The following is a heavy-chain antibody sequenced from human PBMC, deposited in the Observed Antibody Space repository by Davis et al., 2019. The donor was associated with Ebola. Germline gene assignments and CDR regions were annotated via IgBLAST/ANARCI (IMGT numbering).Heavy chain of an antibody. V-gene: IGHV3-23*01. Sequence: GGSLRLSCAASGFPFRNYAMNWVRQAPGKGLEWASSINGRGIIIDYADSVKGRFTISRDNSKNSLSLEMNSLKAEDTAVYYCAKTNWDGDSPGILDSWGRGTLVTVSS. CDR3: AKTNWDGDSPGILDS. D-gene: IGHD7-27*01. J-gene: IGHJ4*02. CDR1: GFPFRNYA. CDR2: INGRGIII.